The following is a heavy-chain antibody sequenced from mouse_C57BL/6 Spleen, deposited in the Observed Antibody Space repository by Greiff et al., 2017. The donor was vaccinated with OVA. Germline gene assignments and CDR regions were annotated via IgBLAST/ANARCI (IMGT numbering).Heavy chain of an antibody. V-gene: IGHV1-81*01. CDR2: IYPRSGNT. CDR3: AGYYDYDDYAMDY. D-gene: IGHD2-4*01. J-gene: IGHJ4*01. Sequence: VKLMESGAELARPGASVKLSCKASGYTFTSYGISWVKQRTGQGLEWIGEIYPRSGNTYYNEKFKGKATLTADKSSSTAYMELRSLTSEDSAVYFCAGYYDYDDYAMDYWGQGTSVTVSS. CDR1: GYTFTSYG.